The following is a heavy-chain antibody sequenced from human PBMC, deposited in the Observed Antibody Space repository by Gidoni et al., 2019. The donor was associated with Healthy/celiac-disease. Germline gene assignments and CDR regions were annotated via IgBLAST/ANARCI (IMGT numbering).Heavy chain of an antibody. CDR3: ARDSNWFDP. V-gene: IGHV1-69*04. CDR2: IIPILGIA. J-gene: IGHJ5*02. Sequence: QVQLVQSGAEGKKTGSEGKVSCKEPGGTFSSYAISWGRQAPGQGLEWMGRIIPILGIANYAPKFQGRVTITAAKSTSTAYMELSSLRSEDTAVYYCARDSNWFDPWGQGTLVTVSS. CDR1: GGTFSSYA.